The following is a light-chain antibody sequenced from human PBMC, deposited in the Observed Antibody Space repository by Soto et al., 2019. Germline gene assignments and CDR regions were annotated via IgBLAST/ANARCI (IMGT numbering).Light chain of an antibody. V-gene: IGLV2-18*02. CDR3: SSYTSSRTYV. CDR2: DVS. CDR1: SSDVGSSNG. J-gene: IGLJ1*01. Sequence: SALTQPPSVSGSPGQSVTISCTGTSSDVGSSNGVSWYQQPPGTAPKLMIYDVSNRPSGVPDRFSGSKSGNTASLTISGLQAEDEADYYCSSYTSSRTYVFGTGTRSPS.